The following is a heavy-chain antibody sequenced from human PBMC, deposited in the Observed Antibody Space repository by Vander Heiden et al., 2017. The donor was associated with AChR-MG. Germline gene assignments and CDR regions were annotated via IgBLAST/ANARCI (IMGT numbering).Heavy chain of an antibody. CDR2: ISGSGGST. CDR1: GFTFRSYA. V-gene: IGHV3-23*01. D-gene: IGHD2-15*01. J-gene: IGHJ3*02. CDR3: AKDLIVVVVAATRSAGAFDI. Sequence: EVQLLESGGGLVQPGGSLSLSCAASGFTFRSYAMSWVRQAPGKGLEWVSAISGSGGSTYYADSVKGRFTISRDNSKNTLYLQMNSLRAEDTAVYYCAKDLIVVVVAATRSAGAFDIWGQGTMVTVSS.